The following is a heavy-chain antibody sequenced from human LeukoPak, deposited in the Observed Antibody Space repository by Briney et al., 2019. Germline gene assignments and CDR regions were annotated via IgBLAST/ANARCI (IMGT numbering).Heavy chain of an antibody. D-gene: IGHD3-10*01. CDR3: AKNYGSGSSVKYYYYMDV. Sequence: GGSLRLSCAASGFTFTSYAMSWVGQAPKKGLEWVSVISASGGSTYYADSVKGRFTISRDNSKNTLYLQMNSLRAEDSAVYYCAKNYGSGSSVKYYYYMDVWGKGTTVTVSS. CDR1: GFTFTSYA. J-gene: IGHJ6*03. V-gene: IGHV3-23*01. CDR2: ISASGGST.